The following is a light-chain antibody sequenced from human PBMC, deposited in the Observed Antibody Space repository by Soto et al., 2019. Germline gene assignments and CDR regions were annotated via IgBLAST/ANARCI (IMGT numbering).Light chain of an antibody. Sequence: DIQMTQSPASLAASLGDRVTISCRASERISSYLNWYPQQPGKAPKLLIYAASTLQSGVPSRFSGSRSGTEFTLTLRSLQHEDFATYCCQQGYSMPLTFGGGTRVEI. CDR1: ERISSY. CDR3: QQGYSMPLT. J-gene: IGKJ4*01. V-gene: IGKV1-39*01. CDR2: AAS.